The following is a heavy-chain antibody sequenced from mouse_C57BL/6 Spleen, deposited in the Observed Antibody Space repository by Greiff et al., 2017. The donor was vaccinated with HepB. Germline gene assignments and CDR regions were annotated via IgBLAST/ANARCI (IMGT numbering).Heavy chain of an antibody. D-gene: IGHD2-2*01. V-gene: IGHV5-16*01. CDR1: GFTFSDYY. CDR3: AREKDGYDGHYFDY. CDR2: INYDGSST. J-gene: IGHJ2*01. Sequence: EVNVVESEGGLVQPGRSMKLSCTASGFTFSDYYMAWVRQVPEKGLEWVANINYDGSSTYYLDSLKSRFIISRDNAKNILYLQMSSLKSEDTATYYCAREKDGYDGHYFDYWGQGTTLTVSS.